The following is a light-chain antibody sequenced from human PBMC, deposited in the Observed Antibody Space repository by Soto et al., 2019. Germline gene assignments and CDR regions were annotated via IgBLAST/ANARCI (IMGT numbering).Light chain of an antibody. V-gene: IGKV3-15*01. CDR3: QHYSNWPAR. J-gene: IGKJ3*01. CDR2: YAS. Sequence: EVVMTQSPATLSVSPGERVTLSCRASESVPRNLAWYHQKPGQGPSLLIYYASTRATGVPDRFTGSGSGTEFTLTISSLQSEDCGVYHCQHYSNWPARFGRGTKVEIK. CDR1: ESVPRN.